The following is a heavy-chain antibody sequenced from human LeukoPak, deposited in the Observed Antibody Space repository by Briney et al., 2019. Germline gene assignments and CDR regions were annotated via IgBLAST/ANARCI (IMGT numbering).Heavy chain of an antibody. CDR2: IIPIFGTA. D-gene: IGHD4-17*01. CDR1: GGTFSSYA. CDR3: ARDNGSGYGDLLILDAFAI. V-gene: IGHV1-69*06. Sequence: SVKDSFTASGGTFSSYAISWVRQAPGQGLEWMGRIIPIFGTANYAQKFQGRVTITADKSTTTAYMELSSLRSEDTAVYYCARDNGSGYGDLLILDAFAIWGQGTLFTVSS. J-gene: IGHJ3*02.